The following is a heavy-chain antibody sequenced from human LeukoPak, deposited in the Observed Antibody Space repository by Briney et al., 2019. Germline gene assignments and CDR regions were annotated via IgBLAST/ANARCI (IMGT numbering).Heavy chain of an antibody. Sequence: PSETLSLTCTVSGGSISSSTYYWGWIRQPPGEGLEWIGTVYYTGSTYYNPSLRSRVTISVDTSKNQFSLKLSSVTAADTAVFYCARVWYGSATLGWFDPWGQGTLVTASS. CDR2: VYYTGST. CDR1: GGSISSSTYY. V-gene: IGHV4-39*01. J-gene: IGHJ5*02. D-gene: IGHD3-10*01. CDR3: ARVWYGSATLGWFDP.